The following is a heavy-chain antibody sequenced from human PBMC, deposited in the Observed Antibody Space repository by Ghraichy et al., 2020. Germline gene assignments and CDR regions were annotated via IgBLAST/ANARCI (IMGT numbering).Heavy chain of an antibody. CDR2: ISFDGSAT. CDR1: GFSFSDYG. CDR3: ANSTIGWRKKLDF. Sequence: GGSLRLSCAASGFSFSDYGMHWVRQAPGKVLEWLVVISFDGSATQYADSVNGRFAISRDNSKDTLFLQMNTLRDEDTALYYCANSTIGWRKKLDFWGQGTPVTVSS. D-gene: IGHD6-19*01. J-gene: IGHJ4*02. V-gene: IGHV3-30*18.